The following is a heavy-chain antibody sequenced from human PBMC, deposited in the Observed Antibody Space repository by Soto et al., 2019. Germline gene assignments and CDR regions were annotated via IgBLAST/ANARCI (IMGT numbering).Heavy chain of an antibody. Sequence: SETLSLTCTVSGGSISSGENFWNWIRQSPGKGLEWIGYIHHSGSTYYNPSLKSRVTISVDTSKNQFSLKLSSVTAADTAVYYCARGRTIFGVVTNYYFDYWGQGTLVTVSS. V-gene: IGHV4-30-4*01. CDR1: GGSISSGENF. D-gene: IGHD3-3*01. J-gene: IGHJ4*02. CDR3: ARGRTIFGVVTNYYFDY. CDR2: IHHSGST.